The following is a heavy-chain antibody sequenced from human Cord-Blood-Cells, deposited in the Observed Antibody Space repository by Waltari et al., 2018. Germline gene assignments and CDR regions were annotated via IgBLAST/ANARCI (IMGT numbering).Heavy chain of an antibody. D-gene: IGHD6-13*01. J-gene: IGHJ4*02. CDR1: GGSISSGDYY. V-gene: IGHV4-30-4*01. CDR2: IYYSGST. CDR3: ARAAAAAVDRARGFDY. Sequence: QVQLQESGPGLVKPSQTLSLTCTVSGGSISSGDYYWSWIRQPPGKGLEWIGYIYYSGSTYYNPSLKSRVTISVDTSKNQFSLKLSSVTAADTAVYYCARAAAAAVDRARGFDYWGQGTLVTVSS.